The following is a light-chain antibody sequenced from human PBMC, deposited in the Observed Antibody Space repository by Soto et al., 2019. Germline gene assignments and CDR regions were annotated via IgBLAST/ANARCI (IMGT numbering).Light chain of an antibody. V-gene: IGLV1-40*01. CDR2: NNL. CDR1: SSNFGAGYE. J-gene: IGLJ1*01. Sequence: HSVLTQPPSVSGAPGQRVTISCTGSSSNFGAGYEVHWYKQLPGAAPTLVIFNNLNRPSGVPERFSGSKSGTSASLVISGLQAEDEADYYCQSFDSSLRAYVFGSGTKVTVL. CDR3: QSFDSSLRAYV.